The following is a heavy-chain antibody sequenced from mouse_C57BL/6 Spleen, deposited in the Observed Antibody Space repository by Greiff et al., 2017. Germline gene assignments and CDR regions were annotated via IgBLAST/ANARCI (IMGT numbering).Heavy chain of an antibody. J-gene: IGHJ4*01. Sequence: QVQLKESGAELVKPGASVKLSCKASGYTFTEYTIHWVKQRSGQGLEWIGWFYPGSGSIKYNEKFKDKATLTADKSSSTVYMELSRLTSEDSAVYFCARHGIYYDYENYAMDYWGQGTSVTVSS. V-gene: IGHV1-62-2*01. CDR3: ARHGIYYDYENYAMDY. CDR2: FYPGSGSI. D-gene: IGHD2-4*01. CDR1: GYTFTEYT.